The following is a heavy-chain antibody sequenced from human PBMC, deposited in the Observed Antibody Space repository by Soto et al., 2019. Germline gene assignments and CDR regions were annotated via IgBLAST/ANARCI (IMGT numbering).Heavy chain of an antibody. J-gene: IGHJ6*02. CDR3: ARDRGAVAGTRYYYGMDV. CDR2: IWYDGTNK. V-gene: IGHV3-33*01. Sequence: QVQLVESGGGVVQPGRSLRLSCAASGFTFSSYGMHWVRQAPGKGLEWVAVIWYDGTNKYYADSVKGRFTISRDNSKNTLYLQMNSLRAEDTAVYYRARDRGAVAGTRYYYGMDVWGQGATVTVSS. CDR1: GFTFSSYG. D-gene: IGHD6-13*01.